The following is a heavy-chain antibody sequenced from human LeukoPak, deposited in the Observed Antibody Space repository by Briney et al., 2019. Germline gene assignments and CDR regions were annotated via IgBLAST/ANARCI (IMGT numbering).Heavy chain of an antibody. D-gene: IGHD2-2*01. J-gene: IGHJ4*02. CDR2: XIPIFGTA. CDR3: ARSVGYCSSTTCWYYFDY. Sequence: AIXWXRQAPXXGXEWMGGXIPIFGTANYAQKFQGRVTITADESTSTAYMELSSLRSEDTAVYYCARSVGYCSSTTCWYYFDYWGQGTLVTVSS. CDR1: A. V-gene: IGHV1-69*01.